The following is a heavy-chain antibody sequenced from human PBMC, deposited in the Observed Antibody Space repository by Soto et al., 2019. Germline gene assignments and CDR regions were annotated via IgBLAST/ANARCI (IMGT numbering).Heavy chain of an antibody. D-gene: IGHD3-16*01. CDR3: ARGDYPFPYYYYGLDV. V-gene: IGHV3-7*04. CDR1: GFTFSRYW. J-gene: IGHJ6*02. CDR2: IKQDGFEK. Sequence: WVSLRLSCAASGFTFSRYWMSWVRQAPVKGLEWVANIKQDGFEKYYVDSVKERFTISRDNAKNSLYLQMNSLRADDTAVYYCARGDYPFPYYYYGLDVWGLGTTVTVSS.